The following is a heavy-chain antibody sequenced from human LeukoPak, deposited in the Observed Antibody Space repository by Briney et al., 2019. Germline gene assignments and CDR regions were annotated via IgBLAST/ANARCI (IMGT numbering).Heavy chain of an antibody. J-gene: IGHJ4*02. D-gene: IGHD2-21*02. CDR1: GYTFTSYG. Sequence: ASVKVSCKASGYTFTSYGISWVRQAPGQGLEWMGWISAYNGNTNYAQKLQGRVTMTTDTSTSTAYTELRSLRSDDTAVYYCARGGTDGYCGGDCYKDYWGQGTLVTVSS. CDR3: ARGGTDGYCGGDCYKDY. CDR2: ISAYNGNT. V-gene: IGHV1-18*01.